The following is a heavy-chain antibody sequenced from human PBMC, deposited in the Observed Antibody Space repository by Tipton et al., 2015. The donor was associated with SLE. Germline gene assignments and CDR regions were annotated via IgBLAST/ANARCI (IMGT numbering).Heavy chain of an antibody. CDR2: INHSGRT. J-gene: IGHJ4*02. V-gene: IGHV4-38-2*01. CDR1: GYSISSNYY. Sequence: TLSLTCAVSGYSISSNYYWGWIRQPPGKGLEWIGTINHSGRTYYNPSLKSRVTVSVDTSKNQFSLKLSSVTAADTAVYYCVLIVGATDYWGQGTLVTVSS. CDR3: VLIVGATDY. D-gene: IGHD1-26*01.